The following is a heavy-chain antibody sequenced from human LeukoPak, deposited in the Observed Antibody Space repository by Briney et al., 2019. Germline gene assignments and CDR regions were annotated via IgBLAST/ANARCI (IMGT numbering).Heavy chain of an antibody. D-gene: IGHD3-10*01. V-gene: IGHV3-9*01. CDR1: GIIFDHYA. Sequence: GGSLRLSCVVSGIIFDHYALHWVRQPPGKGLEWVAGINWDSGAKGQADSVRGRFTISRDNSKNTLYLQMNSLRAEDTAVYYCAKDREGSAAWGQGTLVTVSS. J-gene: IGHJ5*02. CDR2: INWDSGAK. CDR3: AKDREGSAA.